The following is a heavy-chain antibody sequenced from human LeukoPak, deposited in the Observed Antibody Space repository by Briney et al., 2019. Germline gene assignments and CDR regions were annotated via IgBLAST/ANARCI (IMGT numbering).Heavy chain of an antibody. CDR3: AKVKDYYDSSGYYYYFDY. CDR1: GFTFSGFW. V-gene: IGHV3-7*03. J-gene: IGHJ4*02. CDR2: INSDGSEG. D-gene: IGHD3-22*01. Sequence: GGSLRLSCAVSGFTFSGFWMSWSRQAPGKGLEWVASINSDGSEGYYADVVKGRFTISRDNAKNSLYLQINSLRAEDTAVYYCAKVKDYYDSSGYYYYFDYWGQGTLVTVSS.